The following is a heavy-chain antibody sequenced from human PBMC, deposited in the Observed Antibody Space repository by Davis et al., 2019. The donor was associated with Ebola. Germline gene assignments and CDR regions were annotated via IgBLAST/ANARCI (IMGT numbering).Heavy chain of an antibody. D-gene: IGHD3-16*01. CDR2: TNTDGSTT. CDR3: ARDLGGVGSH. V-gene: IGHV3-74*01. J-gene: IGHJ4*02. CDR1: GFTFSNYW. Sequence: GESLKLSCVVSGFTFSNYWMHWVRQAPGKGPVWVSRTNTDGSTTNYADSVKGRFTISRDNTKNTLYLQMSSLRAEDTAVYYCARDLGGVGSHWDQGILVTVSS.